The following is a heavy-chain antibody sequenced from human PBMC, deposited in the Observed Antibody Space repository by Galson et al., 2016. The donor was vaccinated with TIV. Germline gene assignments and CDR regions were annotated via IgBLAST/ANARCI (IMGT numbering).Heavy chain of an antibody. D-gene: IGHD5-12*01. Sequence: QSGAEVKKPGESLRISCKGSGYSFTTYWISWVRLMPGKGLEWMGKIDPRDSYTNYNPSLQGHVTISADKSINTAYPQWGSLKASDSAMYYCAIHRGNMVARFDSWGQGTLVTVSS. CDR1: GYSFTTYW. CDR2: IDPRDSYT. CDR3: AIHRGNMVARFDS. J-gene: IGHJ4*02. V-gene: IGHV5-10-1*01.